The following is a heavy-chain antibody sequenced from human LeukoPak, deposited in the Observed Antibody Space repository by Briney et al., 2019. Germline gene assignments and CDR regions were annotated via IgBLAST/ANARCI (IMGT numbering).Heavy chain of an antibody. J-gene: IGHJ3*02. CDR1: GFTFGTYG. CDR2: IWYDGSKT. CDR3: ARDTAQRAFDI. D-gene: IGHD6-25*01. V-gene: IGHV3-33*01. Sequence: AGRCLRLSCAASGFTFGTYGMHWVRQSPSKGLEWVAVIWYDGSKTHYRDSVKGRFTISRDNSENTLYLEMNSRRAEDTAVYYCARDTAQRAFDIWGQGTMVTGSS.